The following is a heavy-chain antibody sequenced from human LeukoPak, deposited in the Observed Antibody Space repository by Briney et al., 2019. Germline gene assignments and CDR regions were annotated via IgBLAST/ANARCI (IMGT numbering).Heavy chain of an antibody. CDR2: INHSGST. CDR3: ARYSSSWSFDY. Sequence: SETLSLTCAVYGESFSGYYWNWIRQPPGKGLEWIGEINHSGSTNYNPSLKSRVTIYVDTSKNQFSLKLSSVTAADTAVYYCARYSSSWSFDYWGQGTLVTVSS. J-gene: IGHJ4*02. D-gene: IGHD6-13*01. CDR1: GESFSGYY. V-gene: IGHV4-34*01.